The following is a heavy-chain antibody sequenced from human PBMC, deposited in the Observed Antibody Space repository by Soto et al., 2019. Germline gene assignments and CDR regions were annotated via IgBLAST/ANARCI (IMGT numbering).Heavy chain of an antibody. Sequence: EVQLEESGGDLVKPGGSLRLSCAASGFTLSNFAMSWVRQAPGKGLEWVSVVSGAGITTKYAAAVKGRFTVSRDNSKNTLALQMGSLRAEDTGIYYCAKGRLLGLDNGNFDYWGQGTLVSVSS. CDR1: GFTLSNFA. CDR2: VSGAGITT. J-gene: IGHJ4*02. CDR3: AKGRLLGLDNGNFDY. V-gene: IGHV3-23*04. D-gene: IGHD1-26*01.